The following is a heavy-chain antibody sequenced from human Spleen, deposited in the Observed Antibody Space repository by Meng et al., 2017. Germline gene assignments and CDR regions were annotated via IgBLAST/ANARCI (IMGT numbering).Heavy chain of an antibody. CDR2: INSVGSIT. CDR3: ARDADWVIFDH. V-gene: IGHV3-74*01. CDR1: GFTFSNYW. D-gene: IGHD3-9*01. Sequence: LKISCAASGFTFSNYWMHWVRQAPGKGLVWVSRINSVGSITDYADSVKGRFTISRDDAKNTVYLQMNSLRAEDTAVYYCARDADWVIFDHWGQGALVTVSS. J-gene: IGHJ4*02.